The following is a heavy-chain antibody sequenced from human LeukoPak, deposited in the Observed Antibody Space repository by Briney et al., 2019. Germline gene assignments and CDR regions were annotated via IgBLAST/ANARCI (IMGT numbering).Heavy chain of an antibody. J-gene: IGHJ4*02. CDR2: IYHSGSP. D-gene: IGHD6-13*01. Sequence: SETLSLTCTVSGYSISSDYYWGWIRQPPGKGLEWIGSIYHSGSPYYSPSLKSRATISVDTSKNQFSLKLSSVTAADTAVYYCARLHSNWYMDYWGQGTLVTVSS. CDR3: ARLHSNWYMDY. V-gene: IGHV4-38-2*02. CDR1: GYSISSDYY.